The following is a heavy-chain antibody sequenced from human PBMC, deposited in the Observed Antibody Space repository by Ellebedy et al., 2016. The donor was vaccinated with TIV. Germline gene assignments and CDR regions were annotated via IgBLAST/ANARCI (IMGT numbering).Heavy chain of an antibody. J-gene: IGHJ5*02. D-gene: IGHD2-15*01. Sequence: GSLRLSCTVSGGSISSYYWNWIRQPPGKGLEWIGYIYYSGSINYNPSLKSRVTISVDTSKNQFSLKLSSVTAADTAVYYCARSSWVNWFDPWGQGTLVTVSS. CDR1: GGSISSYY. CDR2: IYYSGSI. V-gene: IGHV4-59*01. CDR3: ARSSWVNWFDP.